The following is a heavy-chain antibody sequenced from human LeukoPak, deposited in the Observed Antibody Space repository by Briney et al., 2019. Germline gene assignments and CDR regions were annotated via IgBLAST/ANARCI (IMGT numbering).Heavy chain of an antibody. V-gene: IGHV1-69*05. J-gene: IGHJ4*02. Sequence: ASVQVSCKTSGGTFSSTPINWMRQAPGQGLEWMGGIIPMFGSPKYAQKFRGRVTITTDESTTTTYMELSSLRSEDTAVYYCARLVRANSGSYYVRTAYYFDYWGQGTLVTVSS. CDR1: GGTFSSTP. D-gene: IGHD1-26*01. CDR3: ARLVRANSGSYYVRTAYYFDY. CDR2: IIPMFGSP.